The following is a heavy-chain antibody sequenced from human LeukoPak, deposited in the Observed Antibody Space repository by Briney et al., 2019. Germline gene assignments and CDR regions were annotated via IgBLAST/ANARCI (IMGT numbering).Heavy chain of an antibody. V-gene: IGHV3-30*04. J-gene: IGHJ4*02. CDR2: ISHDESHR. CDR1: GFTFNSFT. D-gene: IGHD2-15*01. CDR3: ARDRDSGYCSGGSCYPLDY. Sequence: GGSLRLSCAASGFTFNSFTMYWIRQAPGKGLEWVAVISHDESHRYYGDSVKGRFTISRDNSKNTLFLEMNSLRSEDTAFYYCARDRDSGYCSGGSCYPLDYWGQGTLVTVSS.